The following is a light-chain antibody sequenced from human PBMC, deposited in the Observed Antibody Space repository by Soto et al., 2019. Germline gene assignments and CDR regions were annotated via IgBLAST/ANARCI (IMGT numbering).Light chain of an antibody. CDR1: QSISNY. V-gene: IGKV1-39*01. CDR3: QQSYSAPIT. Sequence: IQVTQSPSSLSASVGDRVIITCRASQSISNYLNWYQQKPGKAPKLLIFAASSLQSGVPSRFSGSGSGTNFTLTISSLQPEDFAAYYCQQSYSAPITFGQGTRLEIK. J-gene: IGKJ5*01. CDR2: AAS.